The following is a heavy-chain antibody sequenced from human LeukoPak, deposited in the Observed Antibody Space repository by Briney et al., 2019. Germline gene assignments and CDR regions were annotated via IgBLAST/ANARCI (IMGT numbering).Heavy chain of an antibody. CDR1: GFTFSSYA. D-gene: IGHD3-16*02. V-gene: IGHV3-30-3*01. J-gene: IGHJ4*02. CDR3: ARDLTFGGVIVYYFDY. CDR2: ISYDGSNK. Sequence: SGGSLRLSCAASGFTFSSYAMHWVRQAPGKGLEWVAVISYDGSNKYYADSVKGRFTISRDNSKNTLYLQMNSLRAEDTAVYYCARDLTFGGVIVYYFDYWGQGTLVTVSS.